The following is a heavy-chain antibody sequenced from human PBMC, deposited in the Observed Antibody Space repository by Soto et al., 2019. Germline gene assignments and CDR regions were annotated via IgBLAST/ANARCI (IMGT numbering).Heavy chain of an antibody. Sequence: QVQLVQSGAGVQEPGASVKVSCKASGYTFANYYIHWVRQAPGQGLGWLAIFNPSGGYRKYAQKFQGRVTLTRDTSTSTVYMELSSLRSEDTAVYYCARLLVPYCGGDCFSGFDYWGQGTLVTVSS. CDR2: FNPSGGYR. CDR3: ARLLVPYCGGDCFSGFDY. CDR1: GYTFANYY. J-gene: IGHJ4*02. V-gene: IGHV1-46*01. D-gene: IGHD2-21*02.